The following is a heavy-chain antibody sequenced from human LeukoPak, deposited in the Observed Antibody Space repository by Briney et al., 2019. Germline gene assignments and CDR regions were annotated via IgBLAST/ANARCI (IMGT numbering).Heavy chain of an antibody. J-gene: IGHJ4*02. CDR3: ATSYYGDYVPLDY. V-gene: IGHV4-34*01. D-gene: IGHD4-17*01. CDR2: INHSGST. Sequence: SETLSLTCAVYGGSFSGYYWSWIRQPPGKGLEWIGEINHSGSTNYNPSLKSRVTISVDTSKNQLSLKLSSVTAADTAVYYCATSYYGDYVPLDYWGQGTLVTVSS. CDR1: GGSFSGYY.